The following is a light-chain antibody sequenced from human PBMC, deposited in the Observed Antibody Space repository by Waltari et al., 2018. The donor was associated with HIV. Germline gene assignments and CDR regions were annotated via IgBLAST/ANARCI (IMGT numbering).Light chain of an antibody. Sequence: DIQMTQSPSSLSTSVGDRVPITCRASQGITTSLSWYQQKPGSAPTLLIFGASKLQTGVSSRFRGSGSGTTFTLSISYVQPEDFATYYCQQSYTTPFTFGQGTRLDI. CDR2: GAS. V-gene: IGKV1-39*01. CDR3: QQSYTTPFT. J-gene: IGKJ5*01. CDR1: QGITTS.